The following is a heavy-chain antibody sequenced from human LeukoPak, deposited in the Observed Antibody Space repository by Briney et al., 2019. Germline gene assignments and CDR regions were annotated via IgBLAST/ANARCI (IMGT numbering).Heavy chain of an antibody. CDR1: GFTFSSCA. CDR2: LSGSGGST. D-gene: IGHD2-2*01. J-gene: IGHJ6*04. V-gene: IGHV3-23*01. CDR3: AKAVYCSSTSCYGYYYGMDV. Sequence: GRSLRLSCAASGFTFSSCAMSWARHAPAKGLEWGSALSGSGGSTYYADSVKGRYTISRDNSKNTLDLQMNSLRAEDTAVYYCAKAVYCSSTSCYGYYYGMDVWGKGTTVTVSS.